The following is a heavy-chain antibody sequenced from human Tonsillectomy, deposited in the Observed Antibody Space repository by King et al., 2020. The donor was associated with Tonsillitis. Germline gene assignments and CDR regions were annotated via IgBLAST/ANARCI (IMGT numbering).Heavy chain of an antibody. Sequence: VQLVESGGGLVQPGGSLRLSCAASGFTFSSYAMSWVRQAPGKGLEWVSGISGSGGSTYYRGSVKCRFTISRDYSKNTLYLQMNSLRAEDTAVYYCAKDPAAVVYYYGMDVWGQGTTVTVSS. CDR2: ISGSGGST. J-gene: IGHJ6*02. CDR1: GFTFSSYA. V-gene: IGHV3-23*04. D-gene: IGHD3-22*01. CDR3: AKDPAAVVYYYGMDV.